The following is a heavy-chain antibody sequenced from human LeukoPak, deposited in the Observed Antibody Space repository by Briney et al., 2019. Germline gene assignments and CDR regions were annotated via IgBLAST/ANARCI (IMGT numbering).Heavy chain of an antibody. V-gene: IGHV1-18*01. CDR2: ISAYNGNT. CDR1: GYTFTSCG. Sequence: ASVKVSCKASGYTFTSCGISWVRQAPGQGLEWMGWISAYNGNTNYAQKLQGRVTMTTDTSTSTAYMELRSLRSDDTAVYYCARVLSYYYDSSGYSQFDYWGQGTLVTVSS. D-gene: IGHD3-22*01. CDR3: ARVLSYYYDSSGYSQFDY. J-gene: IGHJ4*02.